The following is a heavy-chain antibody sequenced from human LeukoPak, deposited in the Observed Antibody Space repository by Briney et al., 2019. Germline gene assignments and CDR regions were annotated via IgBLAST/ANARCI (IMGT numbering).Heavy chain of an antibody. CDR2: LSHTSSYT. Sequence: GGSLRLSCAASGFTFSDYYMNWVRQAPGKGLEWVSYLSHTSSYTNYADSVKGRFTISRDNAKNSLYLQMNSLRAEDTAVYYCARALTTLTYEGYWGQGTLVTVSS. J-gene: IGHJ4*02. CDR1: GFTFSDYY. V-gene: IGHV3-11*06. CDR3: ARALTTLTYEGY. D-gene: IGHD1-1*01.